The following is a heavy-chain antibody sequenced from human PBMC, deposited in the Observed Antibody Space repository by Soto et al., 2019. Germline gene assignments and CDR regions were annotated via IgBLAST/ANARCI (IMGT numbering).Heavy chain of an antibody. D-gene: IGHD1-26*01. V-gene: IGHV1-69*13. Sequence: SVKVSCKASGGTLSSYTLSWVRQATGQGLEWMGGIIPLSGTPYYAQKFQGRVTLTVDGSTNTAYMELSSLRSEDAAVYYCAREGFNGSYFASWGQGTLVTVSS. CDR1: GGTLSSYT. J-gene: IGHJ4*02. CDR3: AREGFNGSYFAS. CDR2: IIPLSGTP.